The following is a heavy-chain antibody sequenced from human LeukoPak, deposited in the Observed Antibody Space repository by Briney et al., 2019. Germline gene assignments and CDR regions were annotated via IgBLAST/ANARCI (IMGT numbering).Heavy chain of an antibody. CDR3: TTVSLPMVRGVVMSSGYFDY. J-gene: IGHJ4*02. D-gene: IGHD3-10*01. CDR1: GFTFSSYW. CDR2: IKQDGSEK. Sequence: HPGGSLRLSCAASGFTFSSYWMSWVRQAPGKGLEWVANIKQDGSEKYYVDSVKGRFTISRDNAKNSLYLQMNSLKTEDTAVYYCTTVSLPMVRGVVMSSGYFDYWGQGTLVTVSS. V-gene: IGHV3-7*03.